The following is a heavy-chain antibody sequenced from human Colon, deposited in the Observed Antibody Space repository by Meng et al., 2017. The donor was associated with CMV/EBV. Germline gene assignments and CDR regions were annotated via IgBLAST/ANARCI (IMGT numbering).Heavy chain of an antibody. J-gene: IGHJ4*02. Sequence: VQLVGSGGGLVKPGGSLRLSCAASGFSFNNYAMAWVRQAPGRRLEWVSTIGGRGDDTYYADSGKGRFTISRDNSRNTLYLQMSSLRAEDTAIYYCARLTPTYSSATFDYWGQGALVTVSS. CDR3: ARLTPTYSSATFDY. V-gene: IGHV3-23*04. D-gene: IGHD2/OR15-2a*01. CDR1: GFSFNNYA. CDR2: IGGRGDDT.